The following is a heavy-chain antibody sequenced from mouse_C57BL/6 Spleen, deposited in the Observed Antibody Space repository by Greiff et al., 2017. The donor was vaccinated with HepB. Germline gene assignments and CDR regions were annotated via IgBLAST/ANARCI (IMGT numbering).Heavy chain of an antibody. CDR3: ARGLPGY. CDR1: GYTFTDYY. Sequence: EVQLPQSGPELVKPGASVKISCKASGYTFTDYYMNWVKQSHGKSLEWIGDINPNNGGTSYNQKFKGKATLTVDKSSSTAYMELRSLTSEDSAVYYCARGLPGYWGQGTTLTVSS. V-gene: IGHV1-26*01. CDR2: INPNNGGT. J-gene: IGHJ2*01. D-gene: IGHD6-2*01.